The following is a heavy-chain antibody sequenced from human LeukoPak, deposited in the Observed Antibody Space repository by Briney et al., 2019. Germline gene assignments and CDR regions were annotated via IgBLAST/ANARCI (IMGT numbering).Heavy chain of an antibody. D-gene: IGHD3-10*01. Sequence: SETLSLTCTVSGDSFSYFYWSWIRQPPGKGLEWIGHIYNSGSTSYNPSLKSRVTISLDTSQNQFSLKVSSVTAADTAVYYCARVFDSGSQAYFYYMDVWGKGTTVIISS. CDR2: IYNSGST. CDR3: ARVFDSGSQAYFYYMDV. J-gene: IGHJ6*03. CDR1: GDSFSYFY. V-gene: IGHV4-59*01.